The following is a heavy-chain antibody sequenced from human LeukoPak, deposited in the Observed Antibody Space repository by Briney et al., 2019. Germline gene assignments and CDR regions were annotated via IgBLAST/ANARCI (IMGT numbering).Heavy chain of an antibody. D-gene: IGHD6-19*01. CDR1: GGSISTYY. CDR2: IYYSGST. Sequence: SETLSLTCTVSGGSISTYYWSWLRQPPGKGLEWIGYIYYSGSTNYNPSLKSRVTISVDTSTNQFSLKLSSVTAADTAVYYCAREYSSGWYGFFDDWGQGTLVTVSS. CDR3: AREYSSGWYGFFDD. V-gene: IGHV4-59*08. J-gene: IGHJ4*02.